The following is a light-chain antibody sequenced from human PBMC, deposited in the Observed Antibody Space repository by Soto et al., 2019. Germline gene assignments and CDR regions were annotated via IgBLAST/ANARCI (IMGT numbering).Light chain of an antibody. CDR2: KAS. Sequence: DIQMTQSPSTLSASVGDRVTITCRASQSISTWLAWYQQKPQKAPNLLISKASTLESGLPSRFSGSGSGTEFTLTISSLQPDDFAAYYCQQYSGYPGTFGQGTKVEVK. CDR1: QSISTW. CDR3: QQYSGYPGT. V-gene: IGKV1-5*03. J-gene: IGKJ1*01.